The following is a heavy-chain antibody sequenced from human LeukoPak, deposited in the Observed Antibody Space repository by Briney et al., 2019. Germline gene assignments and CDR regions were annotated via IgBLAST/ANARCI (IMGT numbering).Heavy chain of an antibody. J-gene: IGHJ4*02. D-gene: IGHD3-22*01. CDR1: GGSISSGGYY. V-gene: IGHV4-31*03. CDR3: ARGFQYYYDSSGYYRGPFDY. Sequence: SSQTLSLTCTVSGGSISSGGYYWSWIRQHPGKGLEWIGYIYYSGSTYYNPSLKSRVTISVDTSKNQFSLKLSSVTAADTAVYYCARGFQYYYDSSGYYRGPFDYWGQGTLVTVSS. CDR2: IYYSGST.